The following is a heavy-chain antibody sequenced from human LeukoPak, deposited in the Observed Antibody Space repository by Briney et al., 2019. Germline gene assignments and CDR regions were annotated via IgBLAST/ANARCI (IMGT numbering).Heavy chain of an antibody. CDR2: IKQDGSEK. CDR1: GFTFSSYW. V-gene: IGHV3-7*01. D-gene: IGHD3/OR15-3a*01. CDR3: ARRPAFPGYYTTTRGNWFDP. J-gene: IGHJ5*02. Sequence: GGSLRLSCAASGFTFSSYWMSWVRQAPGKGLEWVANIKQDGSEKYYVDSVKGRFTISRDKAKNSLYLQMNSLRAEDTAVYYCARRPAFPGYYTTTRGNWFDPWGQGTLVTVSS.